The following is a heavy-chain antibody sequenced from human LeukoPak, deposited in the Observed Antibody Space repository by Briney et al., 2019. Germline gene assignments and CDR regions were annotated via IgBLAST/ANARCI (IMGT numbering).Heavy chain of an antibody. V-gene: IGHV3-13*01. CDR2: IGTAGDT. CDR1: GFTFSSYD. Sequence: GGSLRPSCAASGFTFSSYDMHWVRQATGKGLEWVSAIGTAGDTYYPGSVEGRFTISRENAKNSLYLQMNSLRAGDTAVYYCARAQYCSSTSCHKLYWYFDLWGRGTLVTVSS. J-gene: IGHJ2*01. CDR3: ARAQYCSSTSCHKLYWYFDL. D-gene: IGHD2-2*01.